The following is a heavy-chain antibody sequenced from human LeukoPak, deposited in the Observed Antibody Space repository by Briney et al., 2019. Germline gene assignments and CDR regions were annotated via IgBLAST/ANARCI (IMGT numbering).Heavy chain of an antibody. J-gene: IGHJ6*03. CDR3: ARASRHCSSNSCYLFDDFYYLDV. V-gene: IGHV1-8*02. CDR1: GYTFINSG. Sequence: AASVKVSCKPSGYTFINSGINWVRQATGQGLEWMGWMNPKSGNTGYAQKFQGRLTLTRNTSINTAYMELSSLRSEDTAIYYCARASRHCSSNSCYLFDDFYYLDVWGKGTTVTISS. CDR2: MNPKSGNT. D-gene: IGHD2-2*01.